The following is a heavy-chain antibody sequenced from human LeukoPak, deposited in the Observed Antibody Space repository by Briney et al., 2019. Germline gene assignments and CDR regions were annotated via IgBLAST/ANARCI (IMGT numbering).Heavy chain of an antibody. CDR1: GFTFSSYS. CDR3: AGGQGWHFDL. Sequence: PGGSLRLSCAASGFTFSSYSMNWVRQAPGKGLEWVSSISSSSTYIYSADSVKGRFTISRDNAKLYLQMNSLRAEDTAMYYCAGGQGWHFDLWGRGTLITVSS. D-gene: IGHD2-15*01. J-gene: IGHJ2*01. V-gene: IGHV3-21*01. CDR2: ISSSSTYI.